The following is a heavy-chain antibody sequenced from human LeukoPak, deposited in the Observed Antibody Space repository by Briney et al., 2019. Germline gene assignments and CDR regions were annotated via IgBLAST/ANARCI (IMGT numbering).Heavy chain of an antibody. CDR2: ISSGGGTI. CDR3: AREATVFGVNNWFDP. V-gene: IGHV3-48*03. CDR1: GFTLSRHA. Sequence: GGSLRLSCAASGFTLSRHAMNWVRQAPGKGLEWVSCISSGGGTIYYADSVKGRFTISRDSAKNSLYLQMNSLRAEDTAVYYCAREATVFGVNNWFDPWGQGTLVTVSS. J-gene: IGHJ5*02. D-gene: IGHD3-3*01.